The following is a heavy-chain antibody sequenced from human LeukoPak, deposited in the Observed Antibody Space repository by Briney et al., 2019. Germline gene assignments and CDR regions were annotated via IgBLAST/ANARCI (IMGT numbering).Heavy chain of an antibody. CDR1: GASINSHY. V-gene: IGHV4-4*07. CDR3: ARALNPLTGTYYFDY. J-gene: IGHJ4*02. D-gene: IGHD4/OR15-4a*01. Sequence: PSETLALNRSVSGASINSHYWTWIRQPAGKGLEWIGRIYISGSTNYSPSLKSRVTMSVDTSKNQFSLNLISVTAADTAVYYCARALNPLTGTYYFDYWGQGTLVTVSS. CDR2: IYISGST.